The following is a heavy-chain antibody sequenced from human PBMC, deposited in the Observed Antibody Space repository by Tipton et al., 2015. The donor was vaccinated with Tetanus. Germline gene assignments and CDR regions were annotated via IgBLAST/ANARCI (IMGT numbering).Heavy chain of an antibody. J-gene: IGHJ4*02. CDR2: LNPKSGSA. V-gene: IGHV1-8*01. CDR1: GYTFTSYG. D-gene: IGHD3-22*01. Sequence: QSGAEVKKPGASVKVSCKASGYTFTSYGLNWVRKAAGRGFEWMGWLNPKSGSAVYAQKFQGRVTITAESSTSSVYMELRGLRSEDTAVYFCARDLYHYDDTGYHRRYYLDSWGQGTLVTVSS. CDR3: ARDLYHYDDTGYHRRYYLDS.